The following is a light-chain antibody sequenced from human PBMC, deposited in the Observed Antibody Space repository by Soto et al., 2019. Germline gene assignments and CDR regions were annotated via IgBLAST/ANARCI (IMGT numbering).Light chain of an antibody. CDR2: DTF. V-gene: IGKV3-11*01. J-gene: IGKJ5*01. Sequence: EIVLTQFPAILSLSPGQRATLSCRASQTVNGLLGWYQQKPGQVPRLLIYDTFKRATGIPARFSGSGSGTDFTLTISSLDLEDFAVYYCQQRHSWPITFGPGTRLEI. CDR1: QTVNGL. CDR3: QQRHSWPIT.